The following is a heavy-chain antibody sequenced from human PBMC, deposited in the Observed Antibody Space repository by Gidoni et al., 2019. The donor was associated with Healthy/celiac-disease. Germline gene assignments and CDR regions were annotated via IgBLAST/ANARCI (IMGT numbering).Heavy chain of an antibody. J-gene: IGHJ3*02. V-gene: IGHV4-31*03. CDR3: ARDGRYYDSSGLNAVAFDI. Sequence: QVQLQESGPGLVKHSQTLSLTCTVSGGSISSGGYYWSWIRQHPGKGLEWIGYIYYSGSTYYNPSLKSRVTISVDTSKNQFSLKLSSVTAADTAAYYCARDGRYYDSSGLNAVAFDIWGQGTMVTVSS. CDR2: IYYSGST. CDR1: GGSISSGGYY. D-gene: IGHD3-22*01.